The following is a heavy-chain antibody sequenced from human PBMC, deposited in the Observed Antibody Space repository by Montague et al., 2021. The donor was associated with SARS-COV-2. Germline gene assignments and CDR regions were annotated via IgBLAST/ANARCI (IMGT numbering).Heavy chain of an antibody. CDR3: ARDSGRYYDFWSGYYNSHYYYYMDV. Sequence: SLRLSCAASGFTFSSYSMNWVRHAPGKGLEWVSSISSSSSYIYYADSVKGRFTISRDNAKNSLYLQMNSLRAEDTAVYYCARDSGRYYDFWSGYYNSHYYYYMDVWGKGTTVTVSS. D-gene: IGHD3-3*01. CDR2: ISSSSSYI. CDR1: GFTFSSYS. V-gene: IGHV3-21*01. J-gene: IGHJ6*03.